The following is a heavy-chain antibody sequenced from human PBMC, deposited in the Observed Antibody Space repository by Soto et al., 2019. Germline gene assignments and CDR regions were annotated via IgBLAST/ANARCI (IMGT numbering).Heavy chain of an antibody. CDR1: GGSISGTTYS. CDR3: ARGQGAAAGHSNFDY. J-gene: IGHJ4*02. CDR2: IYDSGNT. D-gene: IGHD6-13*01. Sequence: SETLSLTCAVSGGSISGTTYSWSWIRQPPGKGLEWIGYIYDSGNTYYNPSLKSQFSISVDRSKNQFSLKLSSVTAADTAVYYCARGQGAAAGHSNFDYWGQRAPVTVSS. V-gene: IGHV4-30-2*01.